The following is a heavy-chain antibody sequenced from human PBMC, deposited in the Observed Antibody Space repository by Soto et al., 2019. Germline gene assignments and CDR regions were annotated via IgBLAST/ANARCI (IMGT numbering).Heavy chain of an antibody. CDR3: ATETSYGGYAY. J-gene: IGHJ4*01. D-gene: IGHD5-12*01. CDR2: ISSSSSTI. CDR1: GFTFSSYS. V-gene: IGHV3-48*01. Sequence: EVQLVESGGGLVQPGGSLRLSCAASGFTFSSYSINWVRQAPGKWLEWVSYISSSSSTIYYADSVRGRFTISRDNAKNSLYLQMNSLRAEDTAVYYCATETSYGGYAYWGRGTLVTVSS.